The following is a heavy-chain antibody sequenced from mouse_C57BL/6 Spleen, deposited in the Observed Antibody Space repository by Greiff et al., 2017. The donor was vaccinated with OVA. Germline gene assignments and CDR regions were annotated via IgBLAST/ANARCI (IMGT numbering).Heavy chain of an antibody. CDR3: AREGTTVVATHYYAMDY. V-gene: IGHV1-72*01. D-gene: IGHD1-1*01. CDR2: IDPNSGGT. J-gene: IGHJ4*01. Sequence: VQLKQPGAELVKPGASVKLSCKASGYTFTSYWMHWVKQRPGRGLEWIGRIDPNSGGTKYNEKFKSKATLTVDKPSSTAYMQLSSLTSEDSAVYYCAREGTTVVATHYYAMDYWGQGTSVTVSS. CDR1: GYTFTSYW.